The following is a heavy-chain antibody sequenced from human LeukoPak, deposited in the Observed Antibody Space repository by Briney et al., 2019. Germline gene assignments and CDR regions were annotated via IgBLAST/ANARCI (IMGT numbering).Heavy chain of an antibody. V-gene: IGHV3-74*01. Sequence: GGSLRLSCAASGFTFSSYWMSWVRQAPGKGLVWVSRINSDGSSTSYTDSVKGRFTISRDNAKNTLYLQMNSLRAEDTAVYYCARAPRYSSSWFDYWGQGTLVTVSS. CDR3: ARAPRYSSSWFDY. J-gene: IGHJ4*02. CDR2: INSDGSST. D-gene: IGHD6-13*01. CDR1: GFTFSSYW.